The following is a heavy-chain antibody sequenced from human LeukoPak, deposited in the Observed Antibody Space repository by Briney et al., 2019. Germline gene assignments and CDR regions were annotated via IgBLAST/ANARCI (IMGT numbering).Heavy chain of an antibody. CDR3: ASLGGYYESRNSSQHETFDI. CDR1: GGSINNYF. J-gene: IGHJ3*02. Sequence: SETLSLTCTVSGGSINNYFWSWIRQPPGKGLEWIGYIHNSGSSNYNPPLKSRATFAVDTSENQLSLRLNSVTAADTAVYYCASLGGYYESRNSSQHETFDIWGQGTMVTVSS. CDR2: IHNSGSS. V-gene: IGHV4-59*01. D-gene: IGHD3-22*01.